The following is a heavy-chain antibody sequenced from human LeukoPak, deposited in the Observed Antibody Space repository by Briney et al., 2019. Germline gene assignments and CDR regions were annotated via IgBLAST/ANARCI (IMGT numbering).Heavy chain of an antibody. CDR2: IGYDGSNK. CDR1: GFTFSSYG. V-gene: IGHV3-30*02. Sequence: SGGSLRLSCAASGFTFSSYGMHWVRQAPGKGLEWVAFIGYDGSNKYYADSVKGRFTISRDNSKNTLYLQMNSLRAEDTAVYYCAKESGGYYYRRYYFDYWGQGTLVTVSS. CDR3: AKESGGYYYRRYYFDY. J-gene: IGHJ4*02. D-gene: IGHD3-22*01.